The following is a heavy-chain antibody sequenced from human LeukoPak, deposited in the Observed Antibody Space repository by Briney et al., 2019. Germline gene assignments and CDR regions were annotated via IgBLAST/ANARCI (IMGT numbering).Heavy chain of an antibody. CDR2: ISISGGST. V-gene: IGHV3-23*01. CDR3: AKSNRITMRVDSYFDY. CDR1: GFTFSSYS. D-gene: IGHD3-22*01. Sequence: GGSLRLSCTASGFTFSSYSMNWVRQAPGKGLEWVSGISISGGSTYYADSVKGRFTISRDNSKNTLYLQMNTLRAEDTAVYYCAKSNRITMRVDSYFDYWGQGTLVTVSS. J-gene: IGHJ4*02.